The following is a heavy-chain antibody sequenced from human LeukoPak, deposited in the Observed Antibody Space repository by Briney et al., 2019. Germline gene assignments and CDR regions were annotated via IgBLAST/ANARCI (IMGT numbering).Heavy chain of an antibody. CDR2: ISGSGGST. J-gene: IGHJ4*02. D-gene: IGHD2-2*01. CDR1: GFTFSSYA. Sequence: PGGSLRLSCAASGFTFSSYAMSWVRQAPGKGLEWVSAISGSGGSTYYADSVKGRFTISRDNSKNTLYLQMNSLRVEDTAVYYCAKDSRYCSSTSCYSASDYWGQGTLVTVSS. CDR3: AKDSRYCSSTSCYSASDY. V-gene: IGHV3-23*01.